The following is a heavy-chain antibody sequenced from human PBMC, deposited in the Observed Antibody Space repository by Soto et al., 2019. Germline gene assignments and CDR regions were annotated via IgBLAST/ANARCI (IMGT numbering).Heavy chain of an antibody. D-gene: IGHD6-13*01. CDR2: IYYSGST. J-gene: IGHJ4*02. V-gene: IGHV4-59*12. Sequence: ATLCHSVYVSVGAISSYYWSWIRQPPGKGLEWIGYIYYSGSTNYNPSLKSRVTISVDTSKKQFSLKLSSVTAADTAVYYCARDLHKQQGISWGQGTLVTVSS. CDR3: ARDLHKQQGIS. CDR1: VGAISSYY.